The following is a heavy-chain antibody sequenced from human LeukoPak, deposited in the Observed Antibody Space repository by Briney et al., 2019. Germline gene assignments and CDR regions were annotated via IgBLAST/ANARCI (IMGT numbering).Heavy chain of an antibody. V-gene: IGHV3-23*01. CDR1: GFTFTYSA. J-gene: IGHJ4*02. CDR3: AKSLAVPGSPDQ. CDR2: VSGSGGNT. D-gene: IGHD6-19*01. Sequence: ARSMRLSSAAAGFTFTYSAMTWVRQAQGKVMEWVSSVSGSGGNTYYADSVKGRFTISRDNSENTVSLQMNSLRAQDTAVYYCAKSLAVPGSPDQWGQGTLVTVSS.